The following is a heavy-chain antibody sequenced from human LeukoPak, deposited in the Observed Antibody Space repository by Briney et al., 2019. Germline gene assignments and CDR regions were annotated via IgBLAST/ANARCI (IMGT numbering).Heavy chain of an antibody. D-gene: IGHD2-21*01. CDR1: GGSFSGYY. V-gene: IGHV4-34*01. CDR2: INHSGST. J-gene: IGHJ6*03. CDR3: ARLGGGDYYYYMDV. Sequence: NPSETLSLTCAVYGGSFSGYYWSWIRQPPGKWLEWIGQINHSGSTNYNPSLKSRVTMSVDTSKNQFSLKLSSVTAADTAVYYCARLGGGDYYYYMDVWGKGTTVTVSS.